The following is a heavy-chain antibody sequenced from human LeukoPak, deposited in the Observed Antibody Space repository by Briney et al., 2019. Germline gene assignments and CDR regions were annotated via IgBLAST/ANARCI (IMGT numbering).Heavy chain of an antibody. CDR3: SGQYSSSSVVDY. CDR2: IRSSGSIM. J-gene: IGHJ4*02. Sequence: GGSLRLSCAASGFSFSSYEMNWVRQAPGKGLEWVSYIRSSGSIMYSADSVKGRFTISRDNAKNSLYLQMNSLRAEDTAIYYCSGQYSSSSVVDYWGQGTLVTVSS. V-gene: IGHV3-48*03. D-gene: IGHD6-6*01. CDR1: GFSFSSYE.